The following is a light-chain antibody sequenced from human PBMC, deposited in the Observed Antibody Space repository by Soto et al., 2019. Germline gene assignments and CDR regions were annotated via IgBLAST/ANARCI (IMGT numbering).Light chain of an antibody. J-gene: IGLJ1*01. CDR2: EVS. V-gene: IGLV2-14*01. CDR1: SSDVGGYNY. CDR3: SSYTDTPSLEV. Sequence: QSALTQPASVSGSPGQSITISCSGTSSDVGGYNYVSWYQQRPGKAPKLMIFEVSNRPSGVSDRFSGSKSGNTASLTISGLQAEDEADYYCSSYTDTPSLEVFGTGTKV.